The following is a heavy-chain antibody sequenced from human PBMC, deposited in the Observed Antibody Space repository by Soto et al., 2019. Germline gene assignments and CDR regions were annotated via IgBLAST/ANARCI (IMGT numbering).Heavy chain of an antibody. CDR3: ALRYCISTSCYAEYYYYGMDV. CDR1: GYTFTSYD. CDR2: MNPNSGNT. J-gene: IGHJ6*02. V-gene: IGHV1-8*01. D-gene: IGHD2-2*01. Sequence: QVQLVQSGAEVKKPGASVKVSCKASGYTFTSYDINWVRQATGQGLEWMGWMNPNSGNTGYAQKFQGRVTMTRNTSISTAYMELSSLRSEDTAVYYCALRYCISTSCYAEYYYYGMDVWGQGTTVTVSS.